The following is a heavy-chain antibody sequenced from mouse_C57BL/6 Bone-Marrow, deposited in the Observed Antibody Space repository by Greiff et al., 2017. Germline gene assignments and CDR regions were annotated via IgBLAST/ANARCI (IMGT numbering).Heavy chain of an antibody. CDR3: TTESNCAMDYFDY. CDR2: IDPEDGDT. CDR1: GFNIKDYY. D-gene: IGHD4-1*01. Sequence: EVQLQQSGAELVRPGASVKLSCTASGFNIKDYYMHWVKQRPEQGLEWIGRIDPEDGDTAYAPKFQGKATLTADTSSNTAYLQLSSLTSEDTPVYYCTTESNCAMDYFDYWGQGTTLTVSS. V-gene: IGHV14-1*01. J-gene: IGHJ2*01.